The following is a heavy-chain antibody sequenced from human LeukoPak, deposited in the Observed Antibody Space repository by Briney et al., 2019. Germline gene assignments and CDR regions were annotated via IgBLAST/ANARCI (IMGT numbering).Heavy chain of an antibody. CDR3: ARSYSNHLFGMDV. J-gene: IGHJ6*02. Sequence: PGGSLRLSCAASGFTVSSYYMTWVRQAPGKGLEWVSVLYSGGNSYYAYSVKGRVAISRDNSKNTVFLQMNSVRAEDTAVYYCARSYSNHLFGMDVWGQGTTVTVSS. CDR1: GFTVSSYY. V-gene: IGHV3-66*01. CDR2: LYSGGNS. D-gene: IGHD4-11*01.